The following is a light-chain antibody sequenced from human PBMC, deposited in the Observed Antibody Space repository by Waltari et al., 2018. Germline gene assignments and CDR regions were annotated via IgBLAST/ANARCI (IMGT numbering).Light chain of an antibody. Sequence: DIQMTQSPSSLSASVGDTVTITCRASQSISSWLAWYQQKPGKAPKLMIYKASSLQSGVPSRLSGSGSGTEFTITISSLQPEDFATYYCLQYSSSPPFTFGPGTKLDIK. CDR1: QSISSW. CDR2: KAS. V-gene: IGKV1-12*01. CDR3: LQYSSSPPFT. J-gene: IGKJ3*01.